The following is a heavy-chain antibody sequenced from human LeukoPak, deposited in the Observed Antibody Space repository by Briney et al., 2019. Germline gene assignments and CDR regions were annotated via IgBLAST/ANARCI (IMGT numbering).Heavy chain of an antibody. CDR3: ARGILVPPEFDI. Sequence: PSGTLSLTCTVSGGSMSSYYWNWIRQPPGKGLEWIGYIYYSGSTNYNPSLKSRVTISVDTSKNQFSLKLTSVTAADTAVYYCARGILVPPEFDIWGQGTMVTVSS. J-gene: IGHJ3*02. CDR2: IYYSGST. V-gene: IGHV4-59*01. D-gene: IGHD2-21*01. CDR1: GGSMSSYY.